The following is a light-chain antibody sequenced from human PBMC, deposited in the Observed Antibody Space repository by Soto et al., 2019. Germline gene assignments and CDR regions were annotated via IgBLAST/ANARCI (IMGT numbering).Light chain of an antibody. CDR3: QQGYSGPLT. Sequence: DIQMTQSPSSLSASVGDRVTITCRASQSISRYINWYQQKPGRAPKLLIYAASNLQSGVPSRFSGIGSGTDFTLSISSRQPEDFATYYFQQGYSGPLTFGGGTKVDIK. V-gene: IGKV1-39*01. CDR1: QSISRY. CDR2: AAS. J-gene: IGKJ4*01.